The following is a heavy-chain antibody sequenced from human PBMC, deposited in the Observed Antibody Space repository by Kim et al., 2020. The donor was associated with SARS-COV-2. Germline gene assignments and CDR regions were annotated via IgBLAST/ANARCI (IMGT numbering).Heavy chain of an antibody. V-gene: IGHV3-23*01. D-gene: IGHD3-10*01. CDR3: AKARVWFGEQEGFDP. J-gene: IGHJ5*02. CDR2: ISGSGGST. Sequence: GGSLRLSCAASGFTFSSYAMSWVRQAPGKGLEWVSGISGSGGSTYYADSVKGRFTISRDNSKNTLYLQMNSLRAEDTAVYYCAKARVWFGEQEGFDPWGQGTLVTVSS. CDR1: GFTFSSYA.